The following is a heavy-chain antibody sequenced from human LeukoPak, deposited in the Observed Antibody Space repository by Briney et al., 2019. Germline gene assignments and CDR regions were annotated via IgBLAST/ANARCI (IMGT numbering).Heavy chain of an antibody. CDR3: VRQKKSHGNFDY. Sequence: GGSLRLSCAASGFTFSDHAMHWVRQAPGKGLEWVSAVGIAADTFYPGSVKGRFTISRENAKNSLYLQVNSLRVEDTAVYYCVRQKKSHGNFDYWGQGTLVTVSS. CDR2: VGIAADT. J-gene: IGHJ4*02. D-gene: IGHD1-26*01. V-gene: IGHV3-13*01. CDR1: GFTFSDHA.